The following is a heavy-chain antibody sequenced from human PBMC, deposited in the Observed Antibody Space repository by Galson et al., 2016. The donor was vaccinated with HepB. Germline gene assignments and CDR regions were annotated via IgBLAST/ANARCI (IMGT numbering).Heavy chain of an antibody. V-gene: IGHV3-13*01. CDR3: ARGKSLLTMPWNYGLDV. J-gene: IGHJ6*04. Sequence: SLRLSCAASGFTFSIHDMHWVRQVTGKGLEWVSAIETAGDTYYPDSVKGRFTISRENAKNSLCLQMNDLRAGDTAVYYCARGKSLLTMPWNYGLDVWGKGTAVTVSS. CDR1: GFTFSIHD. D-gene: IGHD1-1*01. CDR2: IETAGDT.